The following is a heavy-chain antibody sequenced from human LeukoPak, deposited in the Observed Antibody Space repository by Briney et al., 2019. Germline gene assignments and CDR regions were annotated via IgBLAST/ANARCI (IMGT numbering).Heavy chain of an antibody. CDR3: ARISGSRPRYYFDY. CDR1: GYTFTSYG. J-gene: IGHJ4*02. CDR2: ISAYNGNT. Sequence: ASVKVSCKASGYTFTSYGISWVRQAPGQGLEWMGWISAYNGNTNHAQKLQGRVTMTTDTSTSTAYMELRSLRSDDTAVYYCARISGSRPRYYFDYWGQGTLVTVSS. V-gene: IGHV1-18*01. D-gene: IGHD1-26*01.